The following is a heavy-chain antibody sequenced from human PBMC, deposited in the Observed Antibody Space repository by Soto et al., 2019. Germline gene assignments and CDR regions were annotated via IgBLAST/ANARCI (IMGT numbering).Heavy chain of an antibody. CDR1: GFTFSDYY. CDR2: ISSSSSYT. CDR3: ARVSIAARRSAFDI. V-gene: IGHV3-11*06. Sequence: GSLRLSCAASGFTFSDYYMSWIRQAPGKGLEWVSYISSSSSYTNYADSVKGRFTISRDNAKNSLYLQMNSLRAEDTAVYYCARVSIAARRSAFDIWGQGTMVTVSS. D-gene: IGHD6-6*01. J-gene: IGHJ3*02.